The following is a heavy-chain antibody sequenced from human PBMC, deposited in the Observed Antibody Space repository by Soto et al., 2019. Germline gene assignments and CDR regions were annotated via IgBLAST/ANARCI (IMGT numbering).Heavy chain of an antibody. CDR3: ASLMSSGYYYGMDV. CDR1: GGTFSSYT. J-gene: IGHJ6*02. V-gene: IGHV1-69*02. CDR2: IIPILGIA. Sequence: QVQLVQSGAEVKKPGSSVKVSCKASGGTFSSYTISWVRQAPGQGLEWMGRIIPILGIANYAQKLQGRVTITADKSPSTDYMELSSLRSEGTAVYYCASLMSSGYYYGMDVWGQGTTVTVSS. D-gene: IGHD3-10*01.